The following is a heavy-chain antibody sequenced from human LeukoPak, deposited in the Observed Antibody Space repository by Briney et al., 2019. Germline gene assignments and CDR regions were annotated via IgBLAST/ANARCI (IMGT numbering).Heavy chain of an antibody. V-gene: IGHV3-23*01. CDR2: IVSSGRNT. D-gene: IGHD5-24*01. CDR1: GFNFNDAA. CDR3: AKDIQLSA. Sequence: TGGSLRLSCAASGFNFNDAAMTWVRQAPGKGLEWVSLIVSSGRNTYYTDSVRGRFTISRDNSKKTLSLQMNSLRVEDTAIYYCAKDIQLSAWGLGTMVTVSS. J-gene: IGHJ3*01.